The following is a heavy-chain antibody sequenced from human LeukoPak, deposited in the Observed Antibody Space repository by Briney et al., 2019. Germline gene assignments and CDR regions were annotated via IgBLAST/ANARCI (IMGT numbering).Heavy chain of an antibody. CDR1: GYTFTSYD. V-gene: IGHV1-8*01. J-gene: IGHJ4*02. CDR3: ARDANSSGWYSVTPRTQAGY. CDR2: MNPNSGNT. D-gene: IGHD6-19*01. Sequence: GASVKVSCKASGYTFTSYDINWVRQATGQGLEWMGWMNPNSGNTGYAQKFQGRVTMTRNTSISTAYMELRSLRSDDTAVYYCARDANSSGWYSVTPRTQAGYWGQGTLVTVSS.